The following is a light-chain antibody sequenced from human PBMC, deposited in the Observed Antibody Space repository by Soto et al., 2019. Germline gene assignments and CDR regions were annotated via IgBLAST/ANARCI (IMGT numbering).Light chain of an antibody. Sequence: DIQMTQSLSTLSASVGDRVTITCRASQSISSWLAWYQQKSGKAPKLLIYKESSLQSWVPSRFSGSGSGTEFTLTISSLQPDDFATYYCQQYHCFPWTCGQGTKVEIK. V-gene: IGKV1-5*03. CDR2: KES. CDR3: QQYHCFPWT. CDR1: QSISSW. J-gene: IGKJ1*01.